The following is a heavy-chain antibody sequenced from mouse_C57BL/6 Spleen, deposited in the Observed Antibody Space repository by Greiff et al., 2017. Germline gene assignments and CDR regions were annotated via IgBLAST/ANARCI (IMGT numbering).Heavy chain of an antibody. Sequence: VQLQQPGAELVKPGASVKMSCKASGYTFTSYWITWVKQRPGQGLEWIGDIYPGSGSTNYNEKFKSKATLTVDTSSSTAYMQLSSLTSEDSAVYYCASAGPIYYYGSSNWENYFDYWGQGTTLTVAS. CDR1: GYTFTSYW. D-gene: IGHD1-1*01. CDR3: ASAGPIYYYGSSNWENYFDY. V-gene: IGHV1-55*01. CDR2: IYPGSGST. J-gene: IGHJ2*01.